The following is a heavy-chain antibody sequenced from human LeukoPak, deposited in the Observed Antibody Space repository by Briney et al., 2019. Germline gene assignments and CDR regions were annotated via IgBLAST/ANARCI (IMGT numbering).Heavy chain of an antibody. V-gene: IGHV1-69*05. CDR1: GGTFSSYA. CDR2: IIPIFGTA. J-gene: IGHJ6*03. Sequence: GASVKVSCKASGGTFSSYAISWVRQARGQGREWRGGIIPIFGTANYAQKFQGRVTITTDESTSTAYMELSSLRSEDTAVYYCARGQRGYYYYMDVWGKGTTVTVSS. D-gene: IGHD3-10*01. CDR3: ARGQRGYYYYMDV.